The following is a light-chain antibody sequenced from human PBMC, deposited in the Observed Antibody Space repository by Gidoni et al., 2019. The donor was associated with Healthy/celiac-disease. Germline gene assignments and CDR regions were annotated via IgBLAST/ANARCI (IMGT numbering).Light chain of an antibody. CDR2: GAS. J-gene: IGKJ2*01. V-gene: IGKV3-20*01. CDR1: QSVSSSY. Sequence: EIVLTQSPGPLSLSPGERATLSCRASQSVSSSYLAWYQQKPGQAPRLLIYGASSRATGSPDRFSGSGSGTDFTLTISRLEPEDFAVYYCQQYGSSPPMYTFXQXTKLXIK. CDR3: QQYGSSPPMYT.